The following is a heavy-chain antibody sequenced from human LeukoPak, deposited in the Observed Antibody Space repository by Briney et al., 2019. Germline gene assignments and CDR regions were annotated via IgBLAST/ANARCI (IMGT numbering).Heavy chain of an antibody. CDR1: GYTFTGYY. J-gene: IGHJ4*02. V-gene: IGHV1-18*04. Sequence: ASVKVSCKASGYTFTGYYMHWVRQAPGQGLEWMGWISAYNGNTNYAQKLQGRVTMTTDTSTSTAYMELRSLRSDDTAVYYCARGEQWLVFDYWGQGTLVTVSS. D-gene: IGHD6-19*01. CDR3: ARGEQWLVFDY. CDR2: ISAYNGNT.